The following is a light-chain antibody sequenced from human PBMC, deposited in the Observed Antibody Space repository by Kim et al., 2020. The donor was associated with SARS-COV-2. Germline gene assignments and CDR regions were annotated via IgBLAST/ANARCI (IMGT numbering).Light chain of an antibody. CDR3: QQYGNAPRS. Sequence: LSPGETATLSCRARQSVSSRNLAWYQQKPGQAPRLLIYGASSRATGIPDRFSCSGSGTDFTLTISRLEPEDFAVYYCQQYGNAPRSFGQGTKLEI. V-gene: IGKV3-20*01. CDR1: QSVSSRN. J-gene: IGKJ2*03. CDR2: GAS.